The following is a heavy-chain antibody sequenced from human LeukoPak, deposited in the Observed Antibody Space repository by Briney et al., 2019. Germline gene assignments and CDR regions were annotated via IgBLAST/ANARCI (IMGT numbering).Heavy chain of an antibody. J-gene: IGHJ2*01. CDR3: ARGGNGWYFDL. Sequence: SSETLSLTCAVQGASLRGSYWSWIRQPPGKGLQWIGQIDHSGSTHSIPSLKSRVTISLDTSQSQVSLKVNSVTAADTAVYSCARGGNGWYFDLWGRGTLVTVSS. CDR1: GASLRGSY. D-gene: IGHD1-14*01. CDR2: IDHSGST. V-gene: IGHV4-34*01.